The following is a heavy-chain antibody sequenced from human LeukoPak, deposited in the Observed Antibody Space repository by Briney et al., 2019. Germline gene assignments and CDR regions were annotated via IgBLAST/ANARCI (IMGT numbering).Heavy chain of an antibody. J-gene: IGHJ3*02. CDR3: ASGIVVVPAAIQGYSYGYFPDAFDI. CDR2: MNPNSGNT. V-gene: IGHV1-8*01. D-gene: IGHD2-2*02. Sequence: GASVKVSCKASGYTFTSYDINWVRQATGQGLEWMGWMNPNSGNTGYAQKFQGRVTMTRNTSISTAYMELSSLRSEGTAVYYCASGIVVVPAAIQGYSYGYFPDAFDIWGQGTMVTVSS. CDR1: GYTFTSYD.